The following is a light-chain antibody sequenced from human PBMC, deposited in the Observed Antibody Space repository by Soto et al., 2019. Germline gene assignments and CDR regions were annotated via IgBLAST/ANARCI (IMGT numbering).Light chain of an antibody. Sequence: QPALTQPASMSGPPGQSITISCTGTSSDVGSYNLVSWYQQHPGKAPKLMIYEVSKRPSGVSNRFSGSKSGNTASLTISGLQAEDEADYYCCSYAGSSTFVFGTGTKVTVL. CDR1: SSDVGSYNL. V-gene: IGLV2-23*02. CDR2: EVS. CDR3: CSYAGSSTFV. J-gene: IGLJ1*01.